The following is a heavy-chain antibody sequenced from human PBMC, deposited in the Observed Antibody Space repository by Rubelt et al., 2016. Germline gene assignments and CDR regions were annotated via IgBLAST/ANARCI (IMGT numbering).Heavy chain of an antibody. CDR2: INHSGST. V-gene: IGHV4-34*01. CDR3: ARNSYGYLQPFRDFDY. Sequence: QVQLQQWGAGLLKPSETLSLTCAVYGAPFSDFFWNWIRQPPGKGLEWIGEINHSGSTSYNPSLKSRVTISVATSKNQFSLSPGSVTAAETAVYYGARNSYGYLQPFRDFDYWGQGTLGTVSS. D-gene: IGHD5-18*01. CDR1: GAPFSDFF. J-gene: IGHJ4*02.